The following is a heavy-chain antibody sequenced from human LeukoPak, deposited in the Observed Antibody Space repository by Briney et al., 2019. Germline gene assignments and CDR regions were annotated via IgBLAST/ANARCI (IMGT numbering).Heavy chain of an antibody. Sequence: PGGSLRLSCAASGFTVSSNYMTWVRQSPGKGLEWVSSISSSSSYIYYADSVKGRFTISRDNAKNSLYLQMNSLRAEDTAVYYCARGARVWFGELLYGGQGTLVTVSS. CDR3: ARGARVWFGELLY. CDR1: GFTVSSNY. V-gene: IGHV3-21*01. D-gene: IGHD3-10*01. CDR2: ISSSSSYI. J-gene: IGHJ4*02.